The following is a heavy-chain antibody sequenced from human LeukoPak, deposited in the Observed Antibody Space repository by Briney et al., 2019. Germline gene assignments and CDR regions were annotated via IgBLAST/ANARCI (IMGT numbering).Heavy chain of an antibody. V-gene: IGHV3-30-3*01. D-gene: IGHD4-17*01. CDR3: ARDGDSPPGDY. CDR1: GFTFSSYA. CDR2: ISYDGSNK. J-gene: IGHJ4*02. Sequence: GGSLGLSCAASGFTFSSYAMHWVRQAPGKGLEWVAVISYDGSNKYYADSVKGRFTISRDNSKNTLYLQMNSLRAEDTAVYYCARDGDSPPGDYWGQGTLVTVSS.